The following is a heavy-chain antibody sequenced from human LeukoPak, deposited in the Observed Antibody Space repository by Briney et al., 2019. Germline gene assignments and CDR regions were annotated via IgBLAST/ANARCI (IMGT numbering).Heavy chain of an antibody. Sequence: PSETLSLTCTVSGYSIRSGYYWAWIRQPPGKGLGWIGSIYYSGSTYYNPSLKSRVTISVDTSKNQFSLKLSSVTAADTAVYYCARSPYDILTGYYDYWGQGTLVTVSS. V-gene: IGHV4-38-2*02. D-gene: IGHD3-9*01. CDR3: ARSPYDILTGYYDY. CDR2: IYYSGST. J-gene: IGHJ4*02. CDR1: GYSIRSGYY.